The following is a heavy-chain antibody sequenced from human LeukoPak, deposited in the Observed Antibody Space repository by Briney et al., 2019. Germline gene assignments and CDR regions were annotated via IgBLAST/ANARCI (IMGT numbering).Heavy chain of an antibody. CDR2: IYYSGST. V-gene: IGHV4-30-4*08. CDR1: GGSISSGDYY. D-gene: IGHD4-23*01. J-gene: IGHJ4*02. CDR3: ARGEASTVVSPYYFDY. Sequence: SETLSLTCTVSGGSISSGDYYWSWIRQPPGKGLEWIGYIYYSGSTYYNPSLKSRVTISVDTSKNQFSLKLSSVTAADTAVYYCARGEASTVVSPYYFDYWGQGTLVTVSS.